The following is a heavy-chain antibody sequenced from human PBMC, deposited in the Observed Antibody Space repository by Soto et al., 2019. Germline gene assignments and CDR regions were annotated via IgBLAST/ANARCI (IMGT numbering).Heavy chain of an antibody. CDR1: GGSISSSSYY. V-gene: IGHV4-39*01. J-gene: IGHJ6*02. CDR2: IYYSGST. Sequence: QLQLQESGPGLVKPSETLSLTCTVSGGSISSSSYYWGWIRQPPGKGLEWIGSIYYSGSTYYNPSLKSRVTISVDTSKNQFSLKLSSVTAADTAVYYCATLLIAARRPYYYYYGMDVWGQGTTVTVSS. CDR3: ATLLIAARRPYYYYYGMDV. D-gene: IGHD6-6*01.